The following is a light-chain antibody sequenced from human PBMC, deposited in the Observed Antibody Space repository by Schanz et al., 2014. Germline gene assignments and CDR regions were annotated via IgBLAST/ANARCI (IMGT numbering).Light chain of an antibody. CDR3: SAYTRSSAHWF. CDR1: SSDIGSYNL. CDR2: EGS. Sequence: QSALTQPASVSGSPGQSITISCTGTSSDIGSYNLVSWYQQHPDKAPKLMIYEGSKRPSGVSNRFSGSKSGNTASLTISGLQAEDEADYYCSAYTRSSAHWFFGGGTKLTVL. V-gene: IGLV2-14*02. J-gene: IGLJ3*02.